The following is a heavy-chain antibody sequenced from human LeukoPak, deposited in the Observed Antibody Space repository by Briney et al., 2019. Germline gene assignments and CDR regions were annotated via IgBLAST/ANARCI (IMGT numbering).Heavy chain of an antibody. J-gene: IGHJ4*02. CDR1: GGSFSDYF. Sequence: SETLSLTCAVYGGSFSDYFWNWIRQPPGKGLEWIGEINHGGGTRYNPSLKSRATISVDTSKKQFSLNLTSVTAADTAVYYCARVYDGSGSVDYWGQGTLVTVSS. D-gene: IGHD3-10*01. V-gene: IGHV4-34*01. CDR3: ARVYDGSGSVDY. CDR2: INHGGGT.